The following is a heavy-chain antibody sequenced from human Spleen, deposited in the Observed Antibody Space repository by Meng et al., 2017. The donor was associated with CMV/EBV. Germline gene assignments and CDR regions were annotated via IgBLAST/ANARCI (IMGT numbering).Heavy chain of an antibody. V-gene: IGHV3-21*01. CDR2: IAGSSSYI. D-gene: IGHD6-13*01. CDR3: AKDLTKTSRRAAASGMDV. Sequence: GESLKISCAASGFTFSTFSMNWVRQAPGKGLEWVSSIAGSSSYIYYADSVKGRFTISRDNAKNSLYLQMNSLRAEDTAVYYCAKDLTKTSRRAAASGMDVWGQGTTVTVSS. CDR1: GFTFSTFS. J-gene: IGHJ6*02.